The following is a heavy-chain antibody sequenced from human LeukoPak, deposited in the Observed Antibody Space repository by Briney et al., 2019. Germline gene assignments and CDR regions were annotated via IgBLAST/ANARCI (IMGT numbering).Heavy chain of an antibody. Sequence: GESLKISCKGSGYSFTSYWIVWVRQMPGKGLERMGIIYPGDSDTRYSPSFKGHVTISAGKSISTGYLQWSSLKASDTAMYYCARHGRGNYYDSSGYYGPVVDWGQGTLVTVSS. CDR1: GYSFTSYW. CDR2: IYPGDSDT. V-gene: IGHV5-51*01. D-gene: IGHD3-22*01. J-gene: IGHJ4*02. CDR3: ARHGRGNYYDSSGYYGPVVD.